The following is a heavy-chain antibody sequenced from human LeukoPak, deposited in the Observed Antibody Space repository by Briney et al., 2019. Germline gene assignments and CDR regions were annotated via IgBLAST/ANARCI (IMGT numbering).Heavy chain of an antibody. J-gene: IGHJ3*01. V-gene: IGHV1-18*01. CDR2: ISAYNGDK. Sequence: ASVKVSCKASDYTFNNYGITWVRQAPGQGLEWMGWISAYNGDKNYAQKPQGRVTMTTDTSTSTAYMELRSLSSDDTAVYYCARASASPTNSNSYYFETTKKNAFDFWGQGTMVTVSS. D-gene: IGHD3-22*01. CDR3: ARASASPTNSNSYYFETTKKNAFDF. CDR1: DYTFNNYG.